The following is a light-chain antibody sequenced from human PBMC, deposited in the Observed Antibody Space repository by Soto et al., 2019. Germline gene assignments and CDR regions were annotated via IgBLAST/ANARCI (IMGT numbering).Light chain of an antibody. J-gene: IGLJ2*01. V-gene: IGLV2-11*01. CDR1: SSDVGAYNH. CDR2: EVT. Sequence: QSALTQPRSVSGSPGQSVTISCTGTSSDVGAYNHVSWYQQHPGKAPKLVIYEVTERPSGVPDRFSGSKSGSTASLTISGLQTDDEGDFYCCSFSATSHVVFGGGTQLTVL. CDR3: CSFSATSHVV.